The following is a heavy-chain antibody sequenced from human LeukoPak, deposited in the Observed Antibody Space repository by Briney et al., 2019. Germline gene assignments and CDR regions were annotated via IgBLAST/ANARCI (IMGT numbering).Heavy chain of an antibody. Sequence: SETLSLTCAVSGGSLSSGGYSWSWIRQPPGKGLEWIGYIYHSGSTYYNPSLKSRVTISVDRSKNQFSLKLSSVTAADTAVYYCARVGGDYVLLDYWGQGTLVTVSS. CDR2: IYHSGST. D-gene: IGHD4-17*01. CDR3: ARVGGDYVLLDY. CDR1: GGSLSSGGYS. J-gene: IGHJ4*02. V-gene: IGHV4-30-2*01.